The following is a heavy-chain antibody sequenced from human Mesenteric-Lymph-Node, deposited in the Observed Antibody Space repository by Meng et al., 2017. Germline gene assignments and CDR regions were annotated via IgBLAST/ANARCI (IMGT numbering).Heavy chain of an antibody. V-gene: IGHV1-46*03. CDR2: INPSGGST. J-gene: IGHJ4*02. D-gene: IGHD3-22*01. CDR3: TRALYDSSGYSFDY. Sequence: QVQLVQSGAEVKKPGASVKVSCKASGYTFTSYYMHWVRQAPEQGLEWMGIINPSGGSTNYAQKFQGRVTMTRDTSTSTVYVELSSLRSEDTAIYYCTRALYDSSGYSFDYWGQGTLVTVSS. CDR1: GYTFTSYY.